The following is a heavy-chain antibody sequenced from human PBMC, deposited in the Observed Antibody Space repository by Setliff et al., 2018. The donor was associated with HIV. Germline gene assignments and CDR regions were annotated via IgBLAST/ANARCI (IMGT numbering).Heavy chain of an antibody. CDR2: MHTSGST. J-gene: IGHJ4*02. CDR3: AREECTSWPRVHY. D-gene: IGHD6-13*01. CDR1: GGSISFGCYY. Sequence: PSETLFLTCTVSGGSISFGCYYWSWIRQPAGKGLEWIGRMHTSGSTSYSPSLKSRVTISIDTSKNQFSLELTSLIAADTAVYYCAREECTSWPRVHYWGQGALVTVSS. V-gene: IGHV4-61*02.